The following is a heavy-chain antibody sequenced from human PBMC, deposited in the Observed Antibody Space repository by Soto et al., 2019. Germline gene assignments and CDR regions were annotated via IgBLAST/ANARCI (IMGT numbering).Heavy chain of an antibody. V-gene: IGHV4-30-2*01. CDR1: GVSISSDGYS. J-gene: IGHJ6*02. CDR3: ARAYYDFWTSYHYGMDV. D-gene: IGHD3-3*01. Sequence: QLQLQESGSGLAKPSQTLSLTCAVSGVSISSDGYSWSWIRQPPGKGLEWIGFIYQSGSTYYNPSLKSRGTMSVDRSKNQFSLKLTSVTAADTAVYYCARAYYDFWTSYHYGMDVWGQGTTVTVSS. CDR2: IYQSGST.